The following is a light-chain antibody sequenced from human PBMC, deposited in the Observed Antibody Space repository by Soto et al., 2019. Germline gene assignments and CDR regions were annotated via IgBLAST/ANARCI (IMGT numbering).Light chain of an antibody. V-gene: IGKV1-5*01. J-gene: IGKJ1*01. CDR3: QQYNSYSPAT. Sequence: DIQMTQSPSMLSASVVDRVTIACRASQSIRRWLAWYQQKPGKAPKLLIFGASTLESGVPSRFSGRGSETEFTLTISSLQPDDFATYYCQQYNSYSPATFGQGTKVDIK. CDR1: QSIRRW. CDR2: GAS.